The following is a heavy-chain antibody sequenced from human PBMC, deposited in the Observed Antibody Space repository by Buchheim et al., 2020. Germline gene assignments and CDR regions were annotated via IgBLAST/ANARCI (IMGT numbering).Heavy chain of an antibody. CDR2: IRGDGTST. Sequence: EVQLVESGGALVKPGGSLRLSFAASGFTFSSYYMHWFRQVQGKGLVWVSRIRGDGTSTNYADSVRARSTISRDNAQNTLFLQMNSLRAEDTAVYYCARQPNNWLDFWGQGTL. J-gene: IGHJ5*01. V-gene: IGHV3-74*01. CDR3: ARQPNNWLDF. CDR1: GFTFSSYY.